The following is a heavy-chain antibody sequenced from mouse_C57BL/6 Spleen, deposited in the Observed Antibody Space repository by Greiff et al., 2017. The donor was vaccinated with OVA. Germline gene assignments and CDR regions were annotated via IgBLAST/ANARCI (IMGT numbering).Heavy chain of an antibody. CDR3: SIYYGSSYGYFYY. CDR1: GYTFTSYW. Sequence: QVQLQQPGAELVMPGASVKLSCKASGYTFTSYWMHWVKQRPGQGLEWVGEIDPSDSYTNYNHKLKGKSTLTVDKSSSTADMQLSSLTSEDSAVYYCSIYYGSSYGYFYYWGQGTTLTVSS. J-gene: IGHJ2*01. V-gene: IGHV1-69*01. D-gene: IGHD1-1*01. CDR2: IDPSDSYT.